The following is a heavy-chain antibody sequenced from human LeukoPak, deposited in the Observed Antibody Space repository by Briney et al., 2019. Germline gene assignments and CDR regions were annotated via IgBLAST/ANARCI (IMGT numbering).Heavy chain of an antibody. V-gene: IGHV4-34*01. J-gene: IGHJ4*02. CDR1: SVSFSGFS. CDR3: ARTVYSSSWYYFDY. D-gene: IGHD6-13*01. CDR2: IDHSGST. Sequence: SQTLSLTCAVYSVSFSGFSWNWIRQPPGKGLQWIAEIDHSGSTNYNPSLKSRVTISVDTSKNQFSLKLTSVTAADTAVYYCARTVYSSSWYYFDYWGQGTLVTVSS.